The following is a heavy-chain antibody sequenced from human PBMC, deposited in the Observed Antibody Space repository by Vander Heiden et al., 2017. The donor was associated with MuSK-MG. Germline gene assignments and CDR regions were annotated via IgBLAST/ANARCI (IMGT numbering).Heavy chain of an antibody. CDR3: ASKSNKDIVVVPAAMSGRRYYYGMDV. CDR2: IIPIFGTA. V-gene: IGHV1-69*01. Sequence: EVKKPGSSVKVSCKASGGTFSSYAISWVRQAPGQGLEWMGGIIPIFGTANYAQKFQGRVTITADESTSTAYMELSSLRSEDTAVYYCASKSNKDIVVVPAAMSGRRYYYGMDVWGQGTTVTVSS. J-gene: IGHJ6*02. D-gene: IGHD2-2*01. CDR1: GGTFSSYA.